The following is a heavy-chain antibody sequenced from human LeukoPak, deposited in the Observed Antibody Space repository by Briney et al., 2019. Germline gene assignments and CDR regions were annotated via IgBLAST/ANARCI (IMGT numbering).Heavy chain of an antibody. CDR1: GFTVSSNY. CDR2: IYSGGST. V-gene: IGHV3-53*01. J-gene: IGHJ4*02. CDR3: AREQIVGATGFDY. Sequence: GGSLRLSCAASGFTVSSNYMSWVRQAPGKGLEWVSVIYSGGSTYYADSVKGRFTISRDNSKNTLHLQLNSLGAEATAGYYCAREQIVGATGFDYWAREPWSPSPQ. D-gene: IGHD1-26*01.